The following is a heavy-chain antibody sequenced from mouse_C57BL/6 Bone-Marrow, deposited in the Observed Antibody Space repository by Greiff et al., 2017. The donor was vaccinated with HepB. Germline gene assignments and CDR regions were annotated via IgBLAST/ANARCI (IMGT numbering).Heavy chain of an antibody. J-gene: IGHJ3*01. CDR1: GYTFTDYE. V-gene: IGHV1-15*01. CDR2: IDPETGGT. CDR3: TRRSNYLAWFAY. Sequence: VQLQQSGAELVRPGASVTLSCKASGYTFTDYEMHWVKQTPVHGLEWIGAIDPETGGTAYNQKFKGKAILTADKSSSTAYMELRSLTSESSAVYYGTRRSNYLAWFAYWGQGTLVTVSA. D-gene: IGHD2-5*01.